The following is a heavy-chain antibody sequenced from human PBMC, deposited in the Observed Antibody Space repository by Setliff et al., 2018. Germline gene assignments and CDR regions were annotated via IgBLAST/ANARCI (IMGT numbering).Heavy chain of an antibody. CDR3: AKDNAYSSSWYYYYYYMDV. CDR2: ISGSGGAT. J-gene: IGHJ6*03. V-gene: IGHV3-23*01. CDR1: GFTFSSYA. D-gene: IGHD6-13*01. Sequence: PGGSLRLSCAASGFTFSSYAMTWVRQAPGKGLEWVSGISGSGGATYYAASVKGRFSISRDNSKNTLSLQMNSLRAEDTAVYYCAKDNAYSSSWYYYYYYMDVWGKGTTVTVSS.